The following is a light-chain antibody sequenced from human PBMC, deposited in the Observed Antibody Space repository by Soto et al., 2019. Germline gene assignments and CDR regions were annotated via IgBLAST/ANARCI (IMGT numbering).Light chain of an antibody. J-gene: IGLJ2*01. CDR1: NIGSKN. CDR3: QVWDSSTVV. V-gene: IGLV3-9*01. Sequence: SYELTQPLSVSVALGQTARITCGGTNIGSKNVHWYQQKPGQAPVLVIYRDNNRPSGIPERFSGSNSGNTATLTVSRAQAGDEADYYCQVWDSSTVVFGGGTKVTVL. CDR2: RDN.